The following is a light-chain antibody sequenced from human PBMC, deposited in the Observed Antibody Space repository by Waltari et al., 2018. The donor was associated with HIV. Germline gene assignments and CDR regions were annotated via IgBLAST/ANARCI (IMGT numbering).Light chain of an antibody. J-gene: IGKJ5*01. V-gene: IGKV3-15*01. CDR3: QQYDDWPPIT. Sequence: EVVMTQSPAALSVSPGERAPLSCRASQRVSTNLAGYQQKSGQGPRLLIYGASTRATGIPARFSGSGSGTEFTHTISSLQSEDFAVYFCQQYDDWPPITFGQGTRLEIK. CDR1: QRVSTN. CDR2: GAS.